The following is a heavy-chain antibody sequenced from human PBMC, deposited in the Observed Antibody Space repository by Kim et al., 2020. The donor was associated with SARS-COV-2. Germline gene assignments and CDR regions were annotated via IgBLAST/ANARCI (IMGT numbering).Heavy chain of an antibody. J-gene: IGHJ6*03. CDR3: ARATGDFWSGYRVYYM. CDR2: IYYSGNT. CDR1: GGSISSSNYY. Sequence: SETLSLTCTVSGGSISSSNYYWAWIRQPPGKGLEWSGTIYYSGNTYYNPSLKSRVTISVDTSKNQFSLKLSSVTAADSAVYYCARATGDFWSGYRVYYM. D-gene: IGHD3-3*01. V-gene: IGHV4-39*01.